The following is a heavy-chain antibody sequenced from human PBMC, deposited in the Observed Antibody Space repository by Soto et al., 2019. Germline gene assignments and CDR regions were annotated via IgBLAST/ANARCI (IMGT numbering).Heavy chain of an antibody. J-gene: IGHJ6*03. V-gene: IGHV2-26*01. D-gene: IGHD3-3*01. CDR1: GFSLSNARMG. CDR3: ARIRQGFLEWLYSYYYYMDV. Sequence: ESGPTLVNPTETLTLTCTVSGFSLSNARMGVSWIRQPPGKALEWLAHIFSNDEKSYSTSLKSRLTISKDTSKSQVVLTMTNMDPVDTATYYCARIRQGFLEWLYSYYYYMDVWGKGTTVTVSS. CDR2: IFSNDEK.